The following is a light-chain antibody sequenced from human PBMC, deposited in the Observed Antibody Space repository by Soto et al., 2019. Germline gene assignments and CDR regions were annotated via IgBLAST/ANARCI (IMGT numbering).Light chain of an antibody. CDR1: PSVSSN. J-gene: IGKJ4*01. CDR2: DAS. CDR3: QQHNNWPLT. V-gene: IGKV3-15*01. Sequence: EIVMTQSPATLSVSPGERATLSCRASPSVSSNLAWYQQKPGQAPRLLIYDASTRATGVPARFSGSGSGTEFTLTISSLQSEDFAVYYCQQHNNWPLTFGGGTNVEIK.